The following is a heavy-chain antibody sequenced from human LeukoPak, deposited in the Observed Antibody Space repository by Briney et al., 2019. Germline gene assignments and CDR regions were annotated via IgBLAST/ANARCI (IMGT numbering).Heavy chain of an antibody. D-gene: IGHD6-13*01. V-gene: IGHV4-34*01. CDR2: INHSGST. J-gene: IGHJ2*01. CDR3: ARVFFSSSWSQPWYFDL. CDR1: GGSFSGYY. Sequence: PSETLSLTCAVYGGSFSGYYWSWIRQPPGKGLEWIGEINHSGSTNYNPSLKSRVPISVDTSKNQFSLKLSSVTAADTAVYYCARVFFSSSWSQPWYFDLWGRGTLVTVSS.